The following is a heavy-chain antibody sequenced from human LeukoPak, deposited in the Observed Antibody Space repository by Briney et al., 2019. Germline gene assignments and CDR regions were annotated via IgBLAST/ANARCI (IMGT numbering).Heavy chain of an antibody. V-gene: IGHV3-30*18. CDR3: AKAGIQGVSDF. CDR2: ISYDGSNN. D-gene: IGHD3-10*01. CDR1: GFTFRTYG. J-gene: IGHJ4*02. Sequence: GGSLRLSCAASGFTFRTYGMHWVRQAPGKGLEWVAVISYDGSNNCYGDSVKGRFTISRDNSKNTLYLQMNGLRAEDTAVYYCAKAGIQGVSDFWGQGTLVTVSS.